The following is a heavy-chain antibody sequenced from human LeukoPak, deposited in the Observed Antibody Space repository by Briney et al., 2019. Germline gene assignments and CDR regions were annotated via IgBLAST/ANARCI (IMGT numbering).Heavy chain of an antibody. J-gene: IGHJ4*02. CDR2: ISGSGGST. V-gene: IGHV3-23*01. CDR3: AKKVYYDSSGYIDY. CDR1: GFTFSSYA. D-gene: IGHD3-22*01. Sequence: AGGSLRLSCAASGFTFSSYAMSWVRQAPGKGLEWVSAISGSGGSTYYADSVKGRFTISRDNSKNTLYLQMNSLRAEDTAVYYCAKKVYYDSSGYIDYWGQGTLVTVSS.